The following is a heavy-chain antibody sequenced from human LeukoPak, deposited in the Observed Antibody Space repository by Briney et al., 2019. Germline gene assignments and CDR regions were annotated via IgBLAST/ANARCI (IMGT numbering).Heavy chain of an antibody. CDR3: AKDEMWFGESLGFDP. Sequence: SETLSLTCTVSGGSISSSSYYWGWIRQPPGKGLEWIGSIYYSGSTYYNPSLKSRVTISVDTSKNQFSLKLSSVTAADTAVYYCAKDEMWFGESLGFDPWDQGTLVTVSS. V-gene: IGHV4-39*07. J-gene: IGHJ5*02. CDR2: IYYSGST. CDR1: GGSISSSSYY. D-gene: IGHD3-10*01.